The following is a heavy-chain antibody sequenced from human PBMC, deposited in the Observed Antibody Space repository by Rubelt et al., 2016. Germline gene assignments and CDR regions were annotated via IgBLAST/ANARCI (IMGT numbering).Heavy chain of an antibody. Sequence: QVQLVQSGAEVKKPGASVKVPCKASGYTFTSYGISWVRQAPGQGLELMGWISDYNGNTNYAQKFQGRVTMTTDTSTSTAYMELRSLRSDDTAVYYCARDGAFPLGSGFEKRSDYWGQGTLVTVSS. CDR1: GYTFTSYG. CDR3: ARDGAFPLGSGFEKRSDY. J-gene: IGHJ4*02. V-gene: IGHV1-18*01. CDR2: ISDYNGNT. D-gene: IGHD3-10*01.